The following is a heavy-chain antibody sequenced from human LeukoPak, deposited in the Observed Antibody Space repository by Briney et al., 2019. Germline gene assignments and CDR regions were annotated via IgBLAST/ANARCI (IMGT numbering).Heavy chain of an antibody. CDR2: INNDGTAT. D-gene: IGHD3-22*01. J-gene: IGHJ5*02. CDR1: GFTFSAYW. CDR3: ARDLGQYYDTSDNWFDP. Sequence: GGSLRLSCAASGFTFSAYWMHWVRQVPGKGLVWVSRINNDGTATFFADSVKGRFTISRDNAKNTLYLQMDSLRAEDTAVYYCARDLGQYYDTSDNWFDPWGQGTLVTVSS. V-gene: IGHV3-74*01.